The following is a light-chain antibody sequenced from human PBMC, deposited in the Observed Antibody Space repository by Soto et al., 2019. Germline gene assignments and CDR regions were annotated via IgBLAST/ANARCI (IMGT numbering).Light chain of an antibody. CDR1: SSDIGGYNY. J-gene: IGLJ1*01. V-gene: IGLV2-8*01. Sequence: QSALTQPPSASGSPGQSVTISCTGTSSDIGGYNYFSWYQQHPGKAPKLMIYEVSKRPSGVPDRFSGSKSGNTASLTVSGLQAEDEADYYCSSYAGSNNYVLGSGTKVTVL. CDR2: EVS. CDR3: SSYAGSNNYV.